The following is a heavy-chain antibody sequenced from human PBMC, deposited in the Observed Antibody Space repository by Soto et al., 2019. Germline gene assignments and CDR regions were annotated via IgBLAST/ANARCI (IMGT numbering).Heavy chain of an antibody. D-gene: IGHD1-1*01. J-gene: IGHJ6*02. Sequence: SLRLSCVASGFIFDDYAMYWVRQAPGKGLEWVSGINWNSNSIGYADSVKGRFTISRDNAENSLFLQMTSLRAEDTAVYYCAKRASGTYGMDVWGQGTTVTVSS. CDR3: AKRASGTYGMDV. V-gene: IGHV3-9*01. CDR2: INWNSNSI. CDR1: GFIFDDYA.